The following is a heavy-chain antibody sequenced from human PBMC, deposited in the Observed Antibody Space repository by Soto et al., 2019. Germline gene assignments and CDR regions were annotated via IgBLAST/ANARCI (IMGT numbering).Heavy chain of an antibody. CDR3: AREYTAWPLAYGLDV. CDR2: ISSRSDI. Sequence: GGSLRLSCVGSGFTFSTYSTNWVRQAPGKGLEWVSSISSRSDIYYADSVKGRFTISRDNAKNSVSLQMNSLRAEDTAVYYCAREYTAWPLAYGLDVWGQGTTVTVSS. CDR1: GFTFSTYS. V-gene: IGHV3-21*01. D-gene: IGHD2-2*02. J-gene: IGHJ6*02.